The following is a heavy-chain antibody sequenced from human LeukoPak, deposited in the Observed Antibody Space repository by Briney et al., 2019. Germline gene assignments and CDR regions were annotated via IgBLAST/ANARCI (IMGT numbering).Heavy chain of an antibody. CDR3: ARFMVRGASFDY. CDR2: ISSSGSTI. CDR1: GFTFSSYE. D-gene: IGHD3-10*01. Sequence: GGSLRLSCAASGFTFSSYEMNWVRQAPGRGLEWVSYISSSGSTIYYADSVKGRFTISRDNAKNSLYLQMNSLRAEDTAVYYCARFMVRGASFDYWGQGTLVTVSS. J-gene: IGHJ4*02. V-gene: IGHV3-48*03.